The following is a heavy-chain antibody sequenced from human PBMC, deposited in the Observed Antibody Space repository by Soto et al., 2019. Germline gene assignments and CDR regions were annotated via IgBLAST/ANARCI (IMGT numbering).Heavy chain of an antibody. V-gene: IGHV6-1*01. CDR1: GDSVSSNSAA. J-gene: IGHJ6*02. CDR2: TYYRSKWYN. CDR3: ARDRGDFRGVIPYYYCGMDV. Sequence: SQTLSLTCAISGDSVSSNSAAWNWIRHSPSRGLEWLGRTYYRSKWYNDYAVSVKSRITINPDTSKNQFSLQLNSVTPEDTAVYYCARDRGDFRGVIPYYYCGMDVWCQGTTVTVSS. D-gene: IGHD3-10*01.